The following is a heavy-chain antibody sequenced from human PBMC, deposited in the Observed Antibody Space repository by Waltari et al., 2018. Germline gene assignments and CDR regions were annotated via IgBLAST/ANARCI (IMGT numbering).Heavy chain of an antibody. CDR2: VTGGTRTI. CDR1: GFTFNIYS. J-gene: IGHJ6*04. Sequence: ELQLVESGGGLVQPGGSLILSCAASGFTFNIYSMKWVRQAPGKGLGWVSTVTGGTRTIDHYADYGKGRFTVSRDNAKNSLYLQMNGLREEDTAVYYCAREDNVNAKRAMDVWGKGTTVTVSS. D-gene: IGHD1-20*01. V-gene: IGHV3-48*02. CDR3: AREDNVNAKRAMDV.